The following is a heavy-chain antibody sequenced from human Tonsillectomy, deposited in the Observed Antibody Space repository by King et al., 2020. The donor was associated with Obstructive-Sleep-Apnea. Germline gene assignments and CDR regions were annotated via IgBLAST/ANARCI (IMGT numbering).Heavy chain of an antibody. CDR2: ISWNSGSI. D-gene: IGHD7-27*01. CDR1: GFTFDDYA. CDR3: AKDNPLLGFGAFDI. J-gene: IGHJ3*02. V-gene: IGHV3-9*01. Sequence: VQLVESGGGLVQPGRSLRLSCAASGFTFDDYAMHWVRQAPGKGLEWVSGISWNSGSIGYADSVKGRFTISRDNAKNSLYLQMNSLRAEDTALYYCAKDNPLLGFGAFDIWGQGTMVTVSS.